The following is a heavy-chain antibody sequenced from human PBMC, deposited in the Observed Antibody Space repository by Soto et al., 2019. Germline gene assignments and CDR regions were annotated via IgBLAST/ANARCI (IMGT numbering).Heavy chain of an antibody. CDR2: ISAYNGNT. J-gene: IGHJ6*02. D-gene: IGHD6-6*01. V-gene: IGHV1-18*01. Sequence: ASVKVSCKASGYTFTIYGISCVLQSALRWLEWMGCISAYNGNTNYAQKLQGRVTMTTDTSTSTAYMELRSLRSDDTAVYYCAREAVYSSSRVRDGMDVWGQGTTVTVS. CDR1: GYTFTIYG. CDR3: AREAVYSSSRVRDGMDV.